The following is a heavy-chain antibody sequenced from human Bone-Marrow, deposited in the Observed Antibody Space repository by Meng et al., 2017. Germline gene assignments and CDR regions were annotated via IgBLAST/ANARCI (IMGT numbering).Heavy chain of an antibody. J-gene: IGHJ4*02. CDR3: ARDEDISAAGKLFGDY. CDR2: INPKSGDT. Sequence: QVQLGQSAAEVKKPGASVKSTCKPSGYNFPDYYIHWVRRAPGQGLEWMGRINPKSGDTHYAQKFQARVTMTGDTSISTAYMELSGLRSDDTAMYYCARDEDISAAGKLFGDYWGQGTLVTVSS. CDR1: GYNFPDYY. D-gene: IGHD6-25*01. V-gene: IGHV1-2*06.